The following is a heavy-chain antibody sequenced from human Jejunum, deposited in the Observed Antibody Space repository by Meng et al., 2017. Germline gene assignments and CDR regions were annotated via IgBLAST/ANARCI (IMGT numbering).Heavy chain of an antibody. CDR3: ARKGKDSQNIFYFDN. D-gene: IGHD2-21*01. Sequence: GESLKISCQGSGYSFTNYWVAWVRQLPGKGLEWMGIIFAGDSDTRYSPSFQGQVTISVDKSISTAYLQWSSLEASDIAMYYCARKGKDSQNIFYFDNWGQGTLVTVSS. V-gene: IGHV5-51*01. CDR1: GYSFTNYW. CDR2: IFAGDSDT. J-gene: IGHJ4*02.